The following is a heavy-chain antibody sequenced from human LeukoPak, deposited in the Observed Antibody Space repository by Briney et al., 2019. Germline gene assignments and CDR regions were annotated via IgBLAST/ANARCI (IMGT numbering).Heavy chain of an antibody. J-gene: IGHJ5*02. CDR3: AREGTYYYDSSGMP. Sequence: SETLSLTCAVYGGSFSGYYWSWIRQPPGKGLEWTGEINHSGSTNYNPSLKSRVTISVDTSKNQFSLKLSSVTAADTAVYYCAREGTYYYDSSGMPWGQGTLVTVSS. V-gene: IGHV4-34*01. D-gene: IGHD3-22*01. CDR2: INHSGST. CDR1: GGSFSGYY.